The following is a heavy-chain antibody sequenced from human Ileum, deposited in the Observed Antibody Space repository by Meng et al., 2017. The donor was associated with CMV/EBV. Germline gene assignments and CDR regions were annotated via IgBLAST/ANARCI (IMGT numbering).Heavy chain of an antibody. CDR1: GFNFGFYW. J-gene: IGHJ4*02. CDR2: ISCDGTTT. Sequence: GESLKTSCAAPGFNFGFYWMHWVRQAPGKGLVWVSRISCDGTTTNHADSMNGRFTISRDNAKNTLYLQVNSLRAEDTAIYYCTRGYRGSFFDYRGQGALVTAPQ. CDR3: TRGYRGSFFDY. V-gene: IGHV3-74*01. D-gene: IGHD3-10*01.